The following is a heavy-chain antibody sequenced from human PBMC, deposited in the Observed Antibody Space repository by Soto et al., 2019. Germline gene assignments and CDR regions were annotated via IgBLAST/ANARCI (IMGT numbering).Heavy chain of an antibody. J-gene: IGHJ6*02. Sequence: SVKVSCKASGFTFTSSAVQWVRQARGQRLEWIGWIVVGSGNTNYAQKFQERVTITRDMSTSTAYMELSSLRSEDTAVYYCAALEIPNYYYRMDVWGQGATVTVSS. D-gene: IGHD1-1*01. CDR1: GFTFTSSA. CDR2: IVVGSGNT. CDR3: AALEIPNYYYRMDV. V-gene: IGHV1-58*01.